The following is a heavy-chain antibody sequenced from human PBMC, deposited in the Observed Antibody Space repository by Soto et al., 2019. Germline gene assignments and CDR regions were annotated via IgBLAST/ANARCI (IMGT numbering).Heavy chain of an antibody. CDR2: ISGSGGST. CDR3: ASRKRGTTVTAWYYYYGMDV. Sequence: GGSLRLSCAASGFTFSSYAMSWVRQAPGKGLEWVSAISGSGGSTYYADSVKGRFTISRDNSKNTLYLQMNSLRAEDTAVYYCASRKRGTTVTAWYYYYGMDVWGQGTTVTVSS. J-gene: IGHJ6*02. CDR1: GFTFSSYA. D-gene: IGHD4-17*01. V-gene: IGHV3-23*01.